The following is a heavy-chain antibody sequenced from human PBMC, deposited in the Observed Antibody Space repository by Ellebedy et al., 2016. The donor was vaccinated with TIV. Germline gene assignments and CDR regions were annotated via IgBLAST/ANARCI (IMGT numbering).Heavy chain of an antibody. D-gene: IGHD3-10*01. Sequence: ASVKVSCXASGYTFTSHIIHWVRQAPGQWLEWLGWINAGNGDTKYSQKFQGRVTITRDTSASTVYMEMSSLRPEDTAVFYCARDPEGPYYYGSGKFDYWGQGTLVTVSS. J-gene: IGHJ4*02. V-gene: IGHV1-3*01. CDR3: ARDPEGPYYYGSGKFDY. CDR1: GYTFTSHI. CDR2: INAGNGDT.